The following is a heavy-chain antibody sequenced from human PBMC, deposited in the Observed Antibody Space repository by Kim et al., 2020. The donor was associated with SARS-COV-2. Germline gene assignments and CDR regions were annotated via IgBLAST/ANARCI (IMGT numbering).Heavy chain of an antibody. CDR2: IIPMFGVI. Sequence: SVKVSCKASGGTFSSYAINWVRQAPGQGLEWVGRIIPMFGVISYAQNFQGRVAITADKSTNIVYLELSSLRSDDTAVYYCARDGANWYFDLWGRGTLVT. D-gene: IGHD3-16*01. CDR1: GGTFSSYA. CDR3: ARDGANWYFDL. V-gene: IGHV1-69*04. J-gene: IGHJ2*01.